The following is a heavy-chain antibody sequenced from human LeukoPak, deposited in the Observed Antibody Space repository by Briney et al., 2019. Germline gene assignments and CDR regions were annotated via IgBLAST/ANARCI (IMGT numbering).Heavy chain of an antibody. CDR2: ISGSGGST. CDR3: AKDLLDHNWFDP. Sequence: PGGSLRLSCAASGFTSSSYAMSWVRQAPGKGLEWVSAISGSGGSTYYADSVKGRFTISRDNSKNTLYLQMNSLRAEDTAVYYCAKDLLDHNWFDPWGQGTLVTVSS. CDR1: GFTSSSYA. J-gene: IGHJ5*02. V-gene: IGHV3-23*01.